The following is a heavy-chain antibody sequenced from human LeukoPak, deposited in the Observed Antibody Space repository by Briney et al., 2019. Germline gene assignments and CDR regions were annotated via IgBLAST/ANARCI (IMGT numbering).Heavy chain of an antibody. CDR2: IYHSGST. V-gene: IGHV4-38-2*02. J-gene: IGHJ6*03. CDR3: ARVRSTYDYYYYYMDV. D-gene: IGHD2/OR15-2a*01. Sequence: SETLSLTCTVSGYSISSGYYWGWIRQPPGKGLEWIGSIYHSGSTYYNPSLQSRVTISVDTSKNQFSLKLTSVTAADTAVYYCARVRSTYDYYYYYMDVWGKGATVTVSS. CDR1: GYSISSGYY.